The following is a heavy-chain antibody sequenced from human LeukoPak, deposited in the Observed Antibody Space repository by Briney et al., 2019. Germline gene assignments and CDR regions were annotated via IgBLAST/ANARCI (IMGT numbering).Heavy chain of an antibody. D-gene: IGHD5-24*01. CDR2: LNPSGGSS. J-gene: IGHJ6*02. Sequence: ASVKVSCKASGYTVTSYYMHWVRQAPGQGLEWMAILNPSGGSSNYAQKFQGRATLTRATSTGTVYMELSSLRSEDTAVYYCASVYKHGMNVWGQGTTVIVSS. V-gene: IGHV1-46*01. CDR1: GYTVTSYY. CDR3: ASVYKHGMNV.